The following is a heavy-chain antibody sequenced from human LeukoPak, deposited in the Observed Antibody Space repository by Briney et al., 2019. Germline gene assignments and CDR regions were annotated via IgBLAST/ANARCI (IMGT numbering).Heavy chain of an antibody. CDR2: ISAYSGNT. J-gene: IGHJ5*02. CDR1: GYTFTSYG. V-gene: IGHV1-18*01. D-gene: IGHD3-3*01. CDR3: ARGLFGVVTNWFDP. Sequence: ASVKVSCKASGYTFTSYGISWVRQAPGQGREWMGWISAYSGNTNYAQKLQGRVTMTTDTSTSTAYMELRSLRSDDTAVYYCARGLFGVVTNWFDPWGQGTLVTVSS.